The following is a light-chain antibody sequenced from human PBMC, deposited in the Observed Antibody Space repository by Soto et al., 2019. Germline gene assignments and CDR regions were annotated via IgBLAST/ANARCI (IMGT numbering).Light chain of an antibody. CDR3: AAWDSSLSAGV. CDR2: ENN. J-gene: IGLJ3*02. Sequence: QSVLTQPPSVSAAPGQKVTISCSGSSSNIGNSFVSWYLQRPGTAPKLLIHENNKPPSGIPDRFSGTKSGTSATLGITGLQTGDEADYYCAAWDSSLSAGVFGGGTKLTVL. V-gene: IGLV1-51*02. CDR1: SSNIGNSF.